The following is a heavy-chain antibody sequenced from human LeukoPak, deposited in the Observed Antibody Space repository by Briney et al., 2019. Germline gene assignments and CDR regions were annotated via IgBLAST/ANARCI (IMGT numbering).Heavy chain of an antibody. V-gene: IGHV3-23*01. CDR2: ISGGGGST. CDR3: AQEGSSSGRDPFDY. CDR1: GFTFSSYA. J-gene: IGHJ4*02. D-gene: IGHD6-19*01. Sequence: GGSLRLSCAASGFTFSSYAMTWVRQAPGKGLEWVSAISGGGGSTYYADSVKGRFTISRDISKNTLYLQMNSLRVEDTAVYYCAQEGSSSGRDPFDYWGQGTLVTASS.